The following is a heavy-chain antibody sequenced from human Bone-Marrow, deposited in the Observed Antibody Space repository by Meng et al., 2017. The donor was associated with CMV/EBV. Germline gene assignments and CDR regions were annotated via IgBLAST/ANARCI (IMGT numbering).Heavy chain of an antibody. CDR3: ARGQREDIVVVPAAAATLVDY. CDR2: INHSGST. CDR1: GGSFSGYY. D-gene: IGHD2-2*01. Sequence: SETLSLTCAVYGGSFSGYYRSWIRQPPGKGLEWIGEINHSGSTNYNPSLKSRVTISVDTSKNQFSLKLSSVTAADTAVYYCARGQREDIVVVPAAAATLVDYWGQGTLVTVSS. J-gene: IGHJ4*02. V-gene: IGHV4-34*01.